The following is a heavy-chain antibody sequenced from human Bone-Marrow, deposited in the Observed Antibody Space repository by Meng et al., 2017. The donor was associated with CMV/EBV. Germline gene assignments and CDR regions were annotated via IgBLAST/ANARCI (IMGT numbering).Heavy chain of an antibody. D-gene: IGHD1-26*01. CDR2: IRSKANSYAT. CDR3: TSTTYNYYYGIDV. J-gene: IGHJ6*02. CDR1: GFTFSGSA. Sequence: GESLKISCAASGFTFSGSAMHWVRQASGKGLEWVGRIRSKANSYATAYAASVKGRFTISRDDSKNTAYLQMNSLKTEDTAVYYCTSTTYNYYYGIDVWGQGTTVTVSS. V-gene: IGHV3-73*01.